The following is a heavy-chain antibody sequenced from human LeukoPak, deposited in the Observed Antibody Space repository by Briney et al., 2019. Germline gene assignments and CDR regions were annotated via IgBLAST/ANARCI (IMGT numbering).Heavy chain of an antibody. CDR1: GYTFTSYG. V-gene: IGHV1-18*01. CDR2: ISAYNGNT. CDR3: ARKGFGSRSRGDAAFDI. J-gene: IGHJ3*02. D-gene: IGHD3-10*01. Sequence: ASVKVSCKASGYTFTSYGISWVRQAPGQGLEWMAWISAYNGNTNYAQKLQGRVTMTTDTSTSTAYMELWSLRSDDPAVYYCARKGFGSRSRGDAAFDIWGQGTMVTVSS.